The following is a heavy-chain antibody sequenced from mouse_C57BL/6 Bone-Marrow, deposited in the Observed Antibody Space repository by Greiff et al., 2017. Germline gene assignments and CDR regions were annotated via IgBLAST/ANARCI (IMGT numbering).Heavy chain of an antibody. CDR3: ARGGYYYYSNALDY. CDR1: GYTFTSYW. D-gene: IGHD1-1*01. J-gene: IGHJ4*01. Sequence: QVQLQQPGAELVMPGASVKLSCKASGYTFTSYWMHWVKQRPGQGLEWIGEIDPSDSYTNYNQKFKGKSTLTVDKSSSTAYMQLSSLTSEDSAVFYCARGGYYYYSNALDYWGQGTSVTVSS. CDR2: IDPSDSYT. V-gene: IGHV1-69*01.